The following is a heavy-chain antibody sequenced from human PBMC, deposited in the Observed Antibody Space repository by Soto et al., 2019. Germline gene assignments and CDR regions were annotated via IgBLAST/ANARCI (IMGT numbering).Heavy chain of an antibody. J-gene: IGHJ3*02. D-gene: IGHD4-17*01. V-gene: IGHV3-23*01. CDR3: ANGHTVTTEPDAFDI. CDR2: ISGSGGST. Sequence: EVQLLESGGGLVQPGGSLRLSCAASGFTFSSYAMSWVRQAPGKGQEWVSAISGSGGSTYYADSVKGRFTISRDNSKNTLYLQMNSLRAEDTAVYYCANGHTVTTEPDAFDIWGQGTMVTVSS. CDR1: GFTFSSYA.